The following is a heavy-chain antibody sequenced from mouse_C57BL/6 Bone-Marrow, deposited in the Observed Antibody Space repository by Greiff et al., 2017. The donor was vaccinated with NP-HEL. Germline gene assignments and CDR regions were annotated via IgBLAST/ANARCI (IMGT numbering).Heavy chain of an antibody. J-gene: IGHJ3*01. CDR2: ISYDGSN. D-gene: IGHD1-1*01. CDR3: ARLPYYYGSSYVAY. Sequence: EVKLVESGPGLVKPSQSLSLTCSVTGYSITSGYYWNWIRQFPGNKLEWMGYISYDGSNNYNPSLKNRISITRDTSKNQFFLKLNSVTTEDTATYYCARLPYYYGSSYVAYWGQGTLVTVSA. V-gene: IGHV3-6*01. CDR1: GYSITSGYY.